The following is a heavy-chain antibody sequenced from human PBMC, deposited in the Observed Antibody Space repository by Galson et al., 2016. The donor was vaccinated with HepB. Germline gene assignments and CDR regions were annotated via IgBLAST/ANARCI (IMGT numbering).Heavy chain of an antibody. CDR2: ISGSGGST. Sequence: SLRLSCAASRFTFSNYVMSWVRQAPGKGLEWVSGISGSGGSTYYANYVKGRFTISRDNSKNTLSLQMNSLRVEDTAVYYCVKVQIGYCADGVCPGPFDYWGQGALVAVSS. V-gene: IGHV3-23*01. CDR1: RFTFSNYV. D-gene: IGHD2-8*01. CDR3: VKVQIGYCADGVCPGPFDY. J-gene: IGHJ4*02.